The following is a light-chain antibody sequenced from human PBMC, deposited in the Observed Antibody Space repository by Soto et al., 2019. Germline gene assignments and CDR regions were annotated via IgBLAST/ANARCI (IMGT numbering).Light chain of an antibody. CDR1: QSVSSS. Sequence: EIVMTQSPATLSVSPGERATLSCRASQSVSSSVAWYQQIPGQAPRLLIFAASTRATGVPPRFSGSGSGTEFTLTISSLQSEDFAVYYCLQYNNWPPWTFGQGTKVEIK. V-gene: IGKV3-15*01. J-gene: IGKJ1*01. CDR2: AAS. CDR3: LQYNNWPPWT.